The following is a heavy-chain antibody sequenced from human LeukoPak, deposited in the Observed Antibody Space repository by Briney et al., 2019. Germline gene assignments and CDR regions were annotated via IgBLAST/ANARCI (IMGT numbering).Heavy chain of an antibody. D-gene: IGHD6-6*01. Sequence: SETLSLTCTVSGGSISSYYWNWIRQPPGKGLEWIGYIYYSGSTNYNPSLKSRVTILVDTSKNQFSLRLSSVTAADTAVYYCAREYSSSSGRRAFDIWSQGTMVTVSS. V-gene: IGHV4-59*08. J-gene: IGHJ3*02. CDR2: IYYSGST. CDR3: AREYSSSSGRRAFDI. CDR1: GGSISSYY.